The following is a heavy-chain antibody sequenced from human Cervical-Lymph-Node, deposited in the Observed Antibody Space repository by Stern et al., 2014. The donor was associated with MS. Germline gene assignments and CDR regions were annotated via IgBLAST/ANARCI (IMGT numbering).Heavy chain of an antibody. J-gene: IGHJ4*02. V-gene: IGHV3-21*01. CDR2: ISSSSSYI. CDR3: VRRFGELSSHFDY. Sequence: EVHLVESGGGLVKPGGSLRLSCAASGFTLINYSMNWVRQAPGKGLEWVSSISSSSSYIKDADSVKGRFTISRDNAKNSLYLQMNSLRAEDTAVYYCVRRFGELSSHFDYWGQGTLGTVSS. D-gene: IGHD3-10*01. CDR1: GFTLINYS.